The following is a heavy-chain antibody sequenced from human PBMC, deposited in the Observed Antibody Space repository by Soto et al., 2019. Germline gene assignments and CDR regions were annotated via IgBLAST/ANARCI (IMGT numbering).Heavy chain of an antibody. D-gene: IGHD1-26*01. CDR3: AKQGRGPTTGGGNYYYYGMDV. V-gene: IGHV3-23*01. CDR1: GFTFSSYA. CDR2: ISGSGGST. J-gene: IGHJ6*02. Sequence: EVQLLESGGGLVQPGGSLRLSCAASGFTFSSYAMSWVRQAPGKGLEWVSAISGSGGSTYYADSVKGRFTISRDNSKNTLYLQMDSLRAEDTAVYYCAKQGRGPTTGGGNYYYYGMDVWGQGTTVTVSS.